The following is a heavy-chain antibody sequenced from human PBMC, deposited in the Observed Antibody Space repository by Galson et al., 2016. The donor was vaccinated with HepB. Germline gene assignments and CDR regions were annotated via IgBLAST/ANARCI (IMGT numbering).Heavy chain of an antibody. V-gene: IGHV3-7*01. J-gene: IGHJ4*02. CDR3: ATGGWMAASHF. D-gene: IGHD5-24*01. CDR2: IKHDGSEK. CDR1: GFTSNAFA. Sequence: SLRLSCAASGFTSNAFAMIWVRQAPGKGLEWVANIKHDGSEKHYVDSVKGRFTISRDNAKNSLYLQMDSLRAEDTAVYYCATGGWMAASHFWGQGTLVTVSS.